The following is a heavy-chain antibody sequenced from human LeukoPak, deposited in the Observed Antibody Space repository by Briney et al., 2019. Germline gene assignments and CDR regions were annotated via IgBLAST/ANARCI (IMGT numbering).Heavy chain of an antibody. Sequence: SVKVSCKASGYTFTSYGISWVRQAPGQGLEWMGGIIPIYGAANYALKFQGRVSINADIYMGTAYMELRSLRFDDTAVYYCAGDDYAGSGYYSTLDFWGQGTLVTVSS. J-gene: IGHJ4*02. CDR3: AGDDYAGSGYYSTLDF. CDR1: GYTFTSYG. CDR2: IIPIYGAA. V-gene: IGHV1-69*06. D-gene: IGHD3-22*01.